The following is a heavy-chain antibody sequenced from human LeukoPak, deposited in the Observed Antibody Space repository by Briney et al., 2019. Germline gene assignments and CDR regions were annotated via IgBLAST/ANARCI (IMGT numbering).Heavy chain of an antibody. CDR2: IYPGDSDT. Sequence: GESLKISCKGSGYSFTSNWSGWVRQMPGKGLEWMGFIYPGDSDTRYSPSLRGQVIISADKSISTPYMQWSSLKASDTAMYSGARFAPYTAGFKTWGQGTLVTASS. CDR3: ARFAPYTAGFKT. J-gene: IGHJ5*02. CDR1: GYSFTSNW. D-gene: IGHD5-18*01. V-gene: IGHV5-51*01.